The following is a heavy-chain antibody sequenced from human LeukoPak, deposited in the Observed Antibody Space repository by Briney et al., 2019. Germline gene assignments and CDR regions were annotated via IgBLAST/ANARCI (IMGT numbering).Heavy chain of an antibody. CDR1: GGSISSYY. V-gene: IGHV4-59*01. J-gene: IGHJ4*02. CDR3: ARGSYDSSGYYLFDY. Sequence: PSETLSLTCTVSGGSISSYYWSWIRQPPGKGLEWSGYIYYSGSTNYNPSLKSRVTISVDTSKNQFSLKLSSVTAADTAVYYCARGSYDSSGYYLFDYWGQGTLVTVSS. D-gene: IGHD3-22*01. CDR2: IYYSGST.